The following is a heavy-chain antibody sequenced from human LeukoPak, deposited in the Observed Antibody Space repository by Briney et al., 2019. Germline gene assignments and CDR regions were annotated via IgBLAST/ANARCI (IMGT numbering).Heavy chain of an antibody. CDR1: GFTFSDYY. J-gene: IGHJ4*02. CDR3: ARGFTYYYDSSGYY. Sequence: GGSLRLPCAVSGFTFSDYYMGWIRQAPGKGLEGVSYISSSGSPIYYADSVKGRFTISRDNAKNSLYLQMNSLRAEDTAVYYCARGFTYYYDSSGYYWGKGTLVTVSS. D-gene: IGHD3-22*01. CDR2: ISSSGSPI. V-gene: IGHV3-11*01.